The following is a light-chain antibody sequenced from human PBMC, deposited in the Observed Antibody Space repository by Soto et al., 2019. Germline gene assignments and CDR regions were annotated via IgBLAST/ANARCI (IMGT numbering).Light chain of an antibody. Sequence: EIVLTQSPGTLSLSPGERATLSCRASQSVSSTYLAWYQQKPGQAPRLLIYGASSRATGIPDRFSGSGSGTDFTVSISRLEPEDFAVYYCQHYGSLVLTFGGGTKVEIK. CDR2: GAS. V-gene: IGKV3-20*01. CDR3: QHYGSLVLT. CDR1: QSVSSTY. J-gene: IGKJ4*01.